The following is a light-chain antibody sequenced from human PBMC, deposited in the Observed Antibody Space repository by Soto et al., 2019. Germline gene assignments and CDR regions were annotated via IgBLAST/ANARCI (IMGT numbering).Light chain of an antibody. Sequence: AIQLTQSPSSLSASVGDRVTITCRASQSISSALAWYQQKPGKAPKLLIYYASSLESGVPSRFSGSGSGTDFTLTISSLQPEDFATYYCQQYNSYLSLGFGGGTKVEIK. J-gene: IGKJ4*01. CDR2: YAS. CDR3: QQYNSYLSLG. CDR1: QSISSA. V-gene: IGKV1-13*02.